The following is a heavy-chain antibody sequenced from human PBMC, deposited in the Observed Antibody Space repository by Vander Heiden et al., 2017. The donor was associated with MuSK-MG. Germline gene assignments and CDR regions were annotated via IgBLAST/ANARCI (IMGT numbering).Heavy chain of an antibody. Sequence: EVQLVESGGGLVKPGGSLRLSCAASGLTFSSYSSNWVRQAPGKGLGWVSSISSSSSYIDYADSVKGRFTISRDNAKNSVYLQMNSLRAEDTAVYYCATTGRTGDLNGYFDLWGRGTLVTVSS. D-gene: IGHD7-27*01. CDR3: ATTGRTGDLNGYFDL. J-gene: IGHJ2*01. CDR2: ISSSSSYI. V-gene: IGHV3-21*06. CDR1: GLTFSSYS.